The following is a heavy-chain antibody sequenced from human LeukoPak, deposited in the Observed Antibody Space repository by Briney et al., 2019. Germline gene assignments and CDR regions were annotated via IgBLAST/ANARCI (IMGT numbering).Heavy chain of an antibody. CDR1: GGSISSYY. J-gene: IGHJ6*02. V-gene: IGHV4-59*01. CDR3: AKGWNIVVVPAAMLRYGMDV. CDR2: IYYSGST. D-gene: IGHD2-2*01. Sequence: SETLSLTCTVSGGSISSYYWSWIRQPPGKGLEWIGCIYYSGSTNYNPSLKSRVTMSVDTSKNQFSLKLSSVTAADTAVYYCAKGWNIVVVPAAMLRYGMDVWGQGTTVTVSS.